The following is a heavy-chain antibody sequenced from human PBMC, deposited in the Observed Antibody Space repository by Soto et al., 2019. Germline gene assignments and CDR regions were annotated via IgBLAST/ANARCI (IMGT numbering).Heavy chain of an antibody. CDR3: AKDRAGIQTPRRVDP. V-gene: IGHV3-23*01. Sequence: EVQLLESGGGLVQPGGSLRLSCAASGFTFSNYAMSWVRQAPGKGLEWVSAISGSGTITYYADSVKGRFTISRDNSKNTLYLQLNSLRAEDTAVYVCAKDRAGIQTPRRVDPWCQVTLVTVSP. J-gene: IGHJ5*02. D-gene: IGHD6-25*01. CDR2: ISGSGTIT. CDR1: GFTFSNYA.